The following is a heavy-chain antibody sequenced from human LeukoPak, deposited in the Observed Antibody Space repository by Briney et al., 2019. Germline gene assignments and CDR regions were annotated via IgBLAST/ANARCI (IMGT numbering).Heavy chain of an antibody. J-gene: IGHJ4*02. CDR3: ARDWGAYYHFFDY. D-gene: IGHD3-22*01. Sequence: QAGGSLRLSCAASGFTFSTYGMYWVRQAPGKGLEWVAIIWYDGSNKYYGDSVKGRFTISRDNAKKSLYLQMNSLRAEDTAVYYCARDWGAYYHFFDYWGQGTLVTVSS. V-gene: IGHV3-33*01. CDR2: IWYDGSNK. CDR1: GFTFSTYG.